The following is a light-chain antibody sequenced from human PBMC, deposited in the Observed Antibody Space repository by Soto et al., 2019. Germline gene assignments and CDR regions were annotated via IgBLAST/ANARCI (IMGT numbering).Light chain of an antibody. V-gene: IGLV1-44*01. CDR1: NSNIGSNT. J-gene: IGLJ2*01. CDR2: SDN. Sequence: QAVVTQPPSASGTPGQRVTISCSGSNSNIGSNTLSWYQQLPGTAPKSLIYSDNQRPSGVPDRISGSRSGTSASLAISGLQSDDEAEYYCAAWDDSLRGRVFGGGTKLTVL. CDR3: AAWDDSLRGRV.